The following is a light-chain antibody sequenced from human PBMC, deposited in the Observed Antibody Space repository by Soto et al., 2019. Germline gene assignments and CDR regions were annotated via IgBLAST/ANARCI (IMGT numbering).Light chain of an antibody. CDR2: YAS. Sequence: EIVLTQSPATLSLSPGERATLSCRASQSVSSYLAWYQQKPGQAPRLLIYYASNRATGIPARFSGSGSGTDFTLTIRSLEPEDFAVYYCQQRSNWPPLTFGPGTKVDIK. CDR1: QSVSSY. CDR3: QQRSNWPPLT. J-gene: IGKJ3*01. V-gene: IGKV3-11*01.